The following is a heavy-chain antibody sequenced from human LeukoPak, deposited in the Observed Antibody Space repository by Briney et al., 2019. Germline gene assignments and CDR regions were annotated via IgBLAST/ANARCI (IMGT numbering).Heavy chain of an antibody. V-gene: IGHV3-23*01. J-gene: IGHJ3*01. Sequence: GGSLRLSCAASGFTFSSYAMSWVRQAPGKGLEWVSTISASVGSTYYADSVKGRFTISRDTSKNTLYLQMNSLRAEDSAVYYCAKKLEMATIFSPTFWGQGTMVTVSS. CDR3: AKKLEMATIFSPTF. CDR2: ISASVGST. CDR1: GFTFSSYA. D-gene: IGHD5-24*01.